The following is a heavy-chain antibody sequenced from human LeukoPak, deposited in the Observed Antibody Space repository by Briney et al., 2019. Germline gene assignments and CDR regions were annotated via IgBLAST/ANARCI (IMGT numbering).Heavy chain of an antibody. J-gene: IGHJ4*02. V-gene: IGHV3-23*01. CDR2: ISGSGGST. CDR1: GFTFSSYA. CDR3: AKGSYYDSSGSYLDY. D-gene: IGHD3-22*01. Sequence: GGSLRLSCAASGFTFSSYAMSWVRQAPGKGLEWVSAISGSGGSTYYADSVKSRFTISRDNSKNTLYLQMNSLRAEDTAVYYCAKGSYYDSSGSYLDYWGQGTLVTVSS.